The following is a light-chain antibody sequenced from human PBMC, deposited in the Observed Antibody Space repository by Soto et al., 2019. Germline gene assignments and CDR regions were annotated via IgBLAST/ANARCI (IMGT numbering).Light chain of an antibody. CDR2: EVT. J-gene: IGLJ1*01. Sequence: QSALTQPASVSGSPGQSITISCTGTSSDVGGYTYVSWYQQYPGKVPKLMIYEVTNRPSGVPDRFSGSKSGNTASLTVSGLQAEDEADYYCTSYAGGNNVFGTGTKLTVL. CDR3: TSYAGGNNV. V-gene: IGLV2-8*01. CDR1: SSDVGGYTY.